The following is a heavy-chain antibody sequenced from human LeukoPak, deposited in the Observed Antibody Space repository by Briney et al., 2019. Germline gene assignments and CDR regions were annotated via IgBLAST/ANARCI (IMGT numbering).Heavy chain of an antibody. CDR3: AKDAARLGFDP. Sequence: QAGGSLRLSCAASGFTFSGYGMHWVRQAPGKGLEWVTFIRYDGDNKYYTDSVKGRFTVSRDNSNDTLYLQMNSLRVEDTGIYYCAKDAARLGFDPWGQGTLVTVSS. D-gene: IGHD2-21*01. CDR2: IRYDGDNK. CDR1: GFTFSGYG. V-gene: IGHV3-30*02. J-gene: IGHJ5*02.